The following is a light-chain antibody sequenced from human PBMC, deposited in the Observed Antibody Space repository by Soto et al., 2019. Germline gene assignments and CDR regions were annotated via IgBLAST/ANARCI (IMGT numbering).Light chain of an antibody. J-gene: IGLJ1*01. CDR2: TNN. CDR1: SSNIGSNT. V-gene: IGLV1-44*01. CDR3: AAWDGSLSGYV. Sequence: SVLTQPPSASGTPGQRVTISCSGRSSNIGSNTVNWYQQLPGTAPKLLIYTNNQRPSGVPDRFSGSKSGTSASLAISGLRSEDEADYYCAAWDGSLSGYVFGTGTKVTVL.